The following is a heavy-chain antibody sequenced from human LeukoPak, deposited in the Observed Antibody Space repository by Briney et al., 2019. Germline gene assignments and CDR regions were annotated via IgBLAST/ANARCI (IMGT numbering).Heavy chain of an antibody. CDR2: IYYSGTP. D-gene: IGHD6-13*01. CDR1: GESIRSSSRY. CDR3: AKTTQQLFDF. Sequence: SETLSLTCTVSGESIRSSSRYWGWIRQPPGKGLEWIANIYYSGTPYYNPSLKSRVTISVDTSKNQFSLKLRSVTATDTAVYFCAKTTQQLFDFWGQGTLVTVTS. J-gene: IGHJ4*02. V-gene: IGHV4-39*01.